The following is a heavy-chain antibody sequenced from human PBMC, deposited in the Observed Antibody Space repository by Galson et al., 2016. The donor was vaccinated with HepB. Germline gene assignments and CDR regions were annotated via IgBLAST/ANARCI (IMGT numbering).Heavy chain of an antibody. CDR3: ATYGSASYFVFDY. CDR1: GFTFDSAW. CDR2: IKGKTDGGTS. J-gene: IGHJ4*02. D-gene: IGHD3-10*01. Sequence: SLRLSCAASGFTFDSAWMSWVRQSPGKGLEWVGRIKGKTDGGTSDYAVPVKGRFTISRDDSENSVYLQMNSLRTEDTAVYYCATYGSASYFVFDYWGQGTLVTVSS. V-gene: IGHV3-15*01.